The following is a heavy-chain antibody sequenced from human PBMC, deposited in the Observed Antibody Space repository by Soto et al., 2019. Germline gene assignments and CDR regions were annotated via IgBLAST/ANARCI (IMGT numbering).Heavy chain of an antibody. CDR2: INSDGSTT. J-gene: IGHJ4*02. V-gene: IGHV3-74*01. CDR1: GFTFSDHW. Sequence: EVQLVESGGGLVQPGGSLRLSCAASGFTFSDHWMHWVRQVPGKGLVWVARINSDGSTTTYADSVKGRFTISRANARNRLYLKMDSLKAGDTALYYCARGSSSGPDYWGQGNLVTVSS. D-gene: IGHD6-19*01. CDR3: ARGSSSGPDY.